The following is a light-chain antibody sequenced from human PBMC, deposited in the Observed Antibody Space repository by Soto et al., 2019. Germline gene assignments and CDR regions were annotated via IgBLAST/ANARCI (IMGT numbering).Light chain of an antibody. CDR3: QQSGSSPWT. J-gene: IGKJ1*01. CDR2: GAS. V-gene: IGKV3-20*01. Sequence: EIVLTQSPATLSLSPGERATLSCRASQSVSSSYLAWYQQKPGQAPRLLIYGASSRATGIPERFSGSGSGTDFTLTISRLEPEDFALYYCQQSGSSPWTFGQGTKVEIK. CDR1: QSVSSSY.